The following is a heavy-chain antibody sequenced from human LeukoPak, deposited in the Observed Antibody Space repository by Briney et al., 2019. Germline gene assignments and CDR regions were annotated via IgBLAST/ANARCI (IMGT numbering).Heavy chain of an antibody. CDR2: IIPILGIA. CDR3: ARGRINLPLDY. CDR1: GGTFSSYA. Sequence: SVKISCTASGGTFSSYAISWVRQAPGQGLEWMGRIIPILGIANYAQKFQGRVTITADKSTSTAYMELSSLRSEDTAVYYCARGRINLPLDYWGQGTLVTVSS. V-gene: IGHV1-69*04. J-gene: IGHJ4*02.